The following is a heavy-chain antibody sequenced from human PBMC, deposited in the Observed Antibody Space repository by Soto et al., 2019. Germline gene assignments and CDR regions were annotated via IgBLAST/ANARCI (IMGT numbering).Heavy chain of an antibody. CDR3: ARDHDYGDSDDY. J-gene: IGHJ4*02. CDR2: IWYDGSNK. D-gene: IGHD4-17*01. CDR1: GFTFSSYG. V-gene: IGHV3-33*01. Sequence: GGSLRLSCAASGFTFSSYGMHWVRQAPGKGLEWVAVIWYDGSNKYYADSVKGRFTISRDNSKNTLYLQMNSLRAEDTAVYYCARDHDYGDSDDYWGQGTLVTVSS.